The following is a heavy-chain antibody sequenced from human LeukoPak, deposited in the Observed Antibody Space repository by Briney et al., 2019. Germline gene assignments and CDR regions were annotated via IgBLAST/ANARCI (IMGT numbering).Heavy chain of an antibody. Sequence: GASVKVSCKASGYTFTSYYMHWVRQAPGQGLEWMGWINPKSGGTNYAQKFQGSVTMSRDTSISTAYMELRRLRSDDTAVYYCARPRSSWYSDAFDIWGQGTMVTVSS. CDR3: ARPRSSWYSDAFDI. CDR2: INPKSGGT. D-gene: IGHD6-13*01. CDR1: GYTFTSYY. J-gene: IGHJ3*02. V-gene: IGHV1-2*02.